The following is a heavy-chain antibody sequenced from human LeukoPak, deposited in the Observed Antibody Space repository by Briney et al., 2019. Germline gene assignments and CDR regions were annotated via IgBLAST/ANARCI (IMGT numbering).Heavy chain of an antibody. J-gene: IGHJ4*02. V-gene: IGHV3-23*01. CDR1: GXTFSSYS. CDR2: ISPRSDIK. CDR3: AKGLNSGTYPHLDY. Sequence: PGGSLRLSWAASGXTFSSYSMNWVRQAPGKGLELVSHISPRSDIKSYADSVRGRFTISRDNSKNTLYLQMNSLRAEDTAVYYCAKGLNSGTYPHLDYWGQGTLVTVSS. D-gene: IGHD1-26*01.